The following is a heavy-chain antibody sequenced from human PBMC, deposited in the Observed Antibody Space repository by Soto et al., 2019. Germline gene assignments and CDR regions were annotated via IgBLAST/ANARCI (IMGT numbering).Heavy chain of an antibody. J-gene: IGHJ4*02. Sequence: PGGSLRLSCAASGFTFSSYGMHWVRQAPGKGLEWVAVIWYDGSNKYYADSVKGRFTISGDNSKNTLYLQMNSLRAEDTAVYYCARDRGYYGSGSPIGAYFDYWGQGTLVTVSS. D-gene: IGHD3-10*01. CDR1: GFTFSSYG. CDR3: ARDRGYYGSGSPIGAYFDY. CDR2: IWYDGSNK. V-gene: IGHV3-33*01.